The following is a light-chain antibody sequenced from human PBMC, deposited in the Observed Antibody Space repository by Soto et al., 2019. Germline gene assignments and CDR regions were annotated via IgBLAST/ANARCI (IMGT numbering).Light chain of an antibody. CDR2: KAS. J-gene: IGKJ1*01. CDR1: QTISSW. Sequence: DLQMTQSPSTLSGSVGDRVTLTFPASQTISSWLAWYQQKPGKAPKLLIHKASTLKSGVPSRFSGSGSGTEFTLTISSLQPDDFATYYCQHYNSYSEAFGQGTKVDIK. CDR3: QHYNSYSEA. V-gene: IGKV1-5*03.